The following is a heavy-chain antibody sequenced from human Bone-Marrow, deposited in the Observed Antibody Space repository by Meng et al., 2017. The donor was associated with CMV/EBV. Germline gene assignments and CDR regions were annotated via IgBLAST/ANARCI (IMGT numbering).Heavy chain of an antibody. D-gene: IGHD2-15*01. J-gene: IGHJ6*02. V-gene: IGHV3-7*01. CDR2: IRQDAGEI. CDR1: GFSFSRYW. CDR3: AKDIVVVVAARLHYGMDV. Sequence: GGSLRLSCGASGFSFSRYWMSWVRQAPGKGPEWVANIRQDAGEIYYVDSVKGRFTISRDNAKNSLYLQMNSLRPEDTAVYYCAKDIVVVVAARLHYGMDVWGQGTTVTVSS.